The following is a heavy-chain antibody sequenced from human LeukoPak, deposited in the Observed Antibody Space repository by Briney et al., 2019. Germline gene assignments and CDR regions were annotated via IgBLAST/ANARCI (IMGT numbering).Heavy chain of an antibody. J-gene: IGHJ5*02. CDR3: ARAPGDGWFDP. D-gene: IGHD2-21*01. Sequence: AGGSLRLSCAASGFTFSSYWMSWVRQAPGKGLEWVASIKQDGSEKYYVDSVKGRFTISRDNAKNSLYLQMNSLRAEDTALYYCARAPGDGWFDPWGQGTLVTVSS. CDR1: GFTFSSYW. CDR2: IKQDGSEK. V-gene: IGHV3-7*01.